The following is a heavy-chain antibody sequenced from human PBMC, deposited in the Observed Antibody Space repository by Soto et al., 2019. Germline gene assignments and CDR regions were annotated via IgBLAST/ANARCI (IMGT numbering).Heavy chain of an antibody. CDR1: GGSFSGYI. J-gene: IGHJ4*02. CDR2: INHSGSS. CDR3: ARGLFSETSYSGGWNYFDN. V-gene: IGHV4-34*01. Sequence: SETLSLTCAVYGGSFSGYIWTWIRQSPGKGLQWIGQINHSGSSYYNPSLKSRVTISLLSSSDRFSLELSSVTAADTAVYYCARGLFSETSYSGGWNYFDNWSQGTRVTVSS. D-gene: IGHD3-10*01.